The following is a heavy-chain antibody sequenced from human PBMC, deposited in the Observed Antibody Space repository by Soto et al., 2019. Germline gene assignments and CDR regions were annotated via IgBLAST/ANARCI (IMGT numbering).Heavy chain of an antibody. V-gene: IGHV5-51*01. Sequence: PGESLKISCRSSGYSFTSHWIAWVRQTPGKGLEGMGVIYPDDSDTRYSPSFQGQVTISADKSMTTAYLELHSLTASDTGIYYCAKYFRHFYSGIDVWGQAPTVTVSS. CDR3: AKYFRHFYSGIDV. CDR2: IYPDDSDT. J-gene: IGHJ6*02. D-gene: IGHD3-3*02. CDR1: GYSFTSHW.